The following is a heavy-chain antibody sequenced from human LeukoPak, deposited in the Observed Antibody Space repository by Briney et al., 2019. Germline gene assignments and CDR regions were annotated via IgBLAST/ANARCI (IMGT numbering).Heavy chain of an antibody. J-gene: IGHJ4*02. CDR1: GGSISSSSYY. V-gene: IGHV4-39*01. CDR3: ARLLAHPSSNGDSHDY. D-gene: IGHD4-17*01. Sequence: SETLSLTCTVSGGSISSSSYYWGWIRQPPGKGLEWIGRIYYSGSTYYNPSLKSRVTISVDTSKNQFSLKLSSVTAADTAVYYCARLLAHPSSNGDSHDYWGQGTLVTVSS. CDR2: IYYSGST.